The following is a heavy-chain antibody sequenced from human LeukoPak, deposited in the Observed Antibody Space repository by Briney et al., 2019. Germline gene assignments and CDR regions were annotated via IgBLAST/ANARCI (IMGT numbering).Heavy chain of an antibody. Sequence: PSETLSLTCTVSGGSISSYYWSWIRQPPGKGLEWIGYIYYSGSTNYNPSLKSRVTISVDTSKNQFSLKLSSVTAADTAVYYCARGRSSIVRGYYYYYMDAWGKGTTVTISS. V-gene: IGHV4-59*01. CDR2: IYYSGST. J-gene: IGHJ6*03. CDR1: GGSISSYY. D-gene: IGHD3-10*01. CDR3: ARGRSSIVRGYYYYYMDA.